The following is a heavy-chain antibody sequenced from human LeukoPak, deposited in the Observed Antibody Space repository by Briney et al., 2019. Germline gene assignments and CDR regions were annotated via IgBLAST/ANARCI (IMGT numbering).Heavy chain of an antibody. Sequence: GGSPRLSCAASGFTFSSYAMHWVRQAPGKGLEWVAVISYDGSNKYYADSVKGRFTISRDNSKNTLYLQMNSLRAEDTAVYYCAREARTRNVLLWFGESILYYWGQGTLVTVSS. CDR3: AREARTRNVLLWFGESILYY. CDR2: ISYDGSNK. V-gene: IGHV3-30*01. J-gene: IGHJ4*02. D-gene: IGHD3-10*01. CDR1: GFTFSSYA.